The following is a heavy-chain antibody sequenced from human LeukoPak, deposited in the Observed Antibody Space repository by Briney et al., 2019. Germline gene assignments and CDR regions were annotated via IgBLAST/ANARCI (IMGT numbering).Heavy chain of an antibody. D-gene: IGHD6-13*01. CDR3: ARDIGTYSSSWTNWFDP. V-gene: IGHV1-46*01. CDR2: INPSGGST. Sequence: ASVRVSCKASGYTFTSYYMHWVRQAPGQGLEWMGIINPSGGSTSYAQKFQGRVTMTRDMSTSTVYMELSSLRSEDTAVYYCARDIGTYSSSWTNWFDPWGQGTLVTVSS. CDR1: GYTFTSYY. J-gene: IGHJ5*02.